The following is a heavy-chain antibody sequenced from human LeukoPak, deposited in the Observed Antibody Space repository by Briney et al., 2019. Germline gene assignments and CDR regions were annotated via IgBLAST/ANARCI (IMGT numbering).Heavy chain of an antibody. CDR3: ASSPSSGYYSYYFDY. V-gene: IGHV4-34*01. J-gene: IGHJ4*02. CDR1: GGSFSGYY. CDR2: ISHSGST. D-gene: IGHD3-22*01. Sequence: SETLSLTCAVYGGSFSGYYWSWIRQPPGKGLEWIGEISHSGSTNYNPSLKSRVTISVDTSKNQFSLKLSSVTAADTAVYYCASSPSSGYYSYYFDYWGQGTLVTVSS.